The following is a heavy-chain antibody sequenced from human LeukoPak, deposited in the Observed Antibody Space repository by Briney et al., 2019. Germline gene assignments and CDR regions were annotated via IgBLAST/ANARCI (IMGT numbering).Heavy chain of an antibody. V-gene: IGHV3-49*04. D-gene: IGHD3-3*01. CDR1: GFSVGDYA. CDR3: TRGLEGFTAYDDY. CDR2: IRSNTYGGTA. Sequence: GGSLRLSSTASGFSVGDYAMSWVRQAPGKGLGWVGFIRSNTYGGTADYAASVEGRFTISRDDSNNIAYPQMNSLKTEDTAVYYCTRGLEGFTAYDDYWGQGTLVTVSS. J-gene: IGHJ4*02.